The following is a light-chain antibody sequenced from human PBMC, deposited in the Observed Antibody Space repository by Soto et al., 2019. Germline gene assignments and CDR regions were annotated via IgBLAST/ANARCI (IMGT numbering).Light chain of an antibody. Sequence: QSVLTQPASVSGSPGQSITISCTGTSSDIGGYNYVSWYQQHPGKAPKLMIYEVSNRPSGVSNLFSGSKSGNTASLTISGIQAEDEADYYCSSYTSSNTRYVFGPGTKLTVL. CDR1: SSDIGGYNY. J-gene: IGLJ1*01. V-gene: IGLV2-14*01. CDR2: EVS. CDR3: SSYTSSNTRYV.